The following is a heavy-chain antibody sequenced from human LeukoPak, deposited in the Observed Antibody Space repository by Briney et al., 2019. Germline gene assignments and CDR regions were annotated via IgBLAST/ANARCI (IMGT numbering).Heavy chain of an antibody. D-gene: IGHD3-16*02. CDR3: AALNRPSLYYFDY. Sequence: GASVKVSCKASGYTFTSYGISWVRQAPGQGLEWMGWINPNSGGTNYAQRFQGRVTMTRDTSISTAYMELSRLRSDDTAVYYCAALNRPSLYYFDYWGQGTLVTVSS. J-gene: IGHJ4*02. CDR2: INPNSGGT. V-gene: IGHV1-2*02. CDR1: GYTFTSYG.